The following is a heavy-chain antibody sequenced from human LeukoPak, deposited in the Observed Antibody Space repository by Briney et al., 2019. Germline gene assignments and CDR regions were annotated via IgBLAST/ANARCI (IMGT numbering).Heavy chain of an antibody. CDR2: ISESGDAT. V-gene: IGHV3-23*01. Sequence: PGGSLRLPCAASGFTFSSCAMSWVRQAPGKGLEWVSAISESGDATYYADSVGGRFTISRDHSKNTLYLQMNRLRVDDTAIYYCAKDRDYWGQGTLVTVSS. CDR1: GFTFSSCA. CDR3: AKDRDY. J-gene: IGHJ4*02.